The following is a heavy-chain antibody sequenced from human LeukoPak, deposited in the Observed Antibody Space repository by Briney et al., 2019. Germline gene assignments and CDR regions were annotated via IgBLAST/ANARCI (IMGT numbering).Heavy chain of an antibody. V-gene: IGHV3-23*01. CDR1: GFTFSSYA. D-gene: IGHD6-13*01. CDR3: AKSCSWYDAFDI. J-gene: IGHJ3*02. CDR2: ISGGGGST. Sequence: GGSLRLSCAASGFTFSSYAMSWVRQAPGKGLEWISAISGGGGSTYYADSVKGRFTISRDNSKNTLYLQMNSLRAEDTAVHYCAKSCSWYDAFDIWGQGTMVTVSS.